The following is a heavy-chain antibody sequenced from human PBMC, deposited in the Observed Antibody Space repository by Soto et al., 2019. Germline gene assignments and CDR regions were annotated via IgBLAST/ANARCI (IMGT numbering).Heavy chain of an antibody. CDR3: TTDREDYYGSGSYGMDV. CDR2: IKSKTDGGTT. J-gene: IGHJ6*02. V-gene: IGHV3-15*07. D-gene: IGHD3-10*01. Sequence: EVQLVESGGGLVKPGGSLRLSCAASGFTFSNAWMNWVRQAPGKGLEWVGRIKSKTDGGTTDYDAPVKGRFTISRDDSKNTLYLQMNSLKTEDTALYYCTTDREDYYGSGSYGMDVWGQGTTVTVSS. CDR1: GFTFSNAW.